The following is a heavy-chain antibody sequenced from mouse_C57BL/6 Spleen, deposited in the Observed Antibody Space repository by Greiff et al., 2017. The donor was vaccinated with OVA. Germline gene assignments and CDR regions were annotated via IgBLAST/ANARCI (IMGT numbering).Heavy chain of an antibody. J-gene: IGHJ4*01. CDR2: INPGSGGT. CDR1: GYAFTNYL. Sequence: QVQLQQSGAELVRPGTSVKVSCKASGYAFTNYLIEWVKQRPGQGLEWIGVINPGSGGTNYNEKFKGKATLTADKSSSTAYMQLSSLTSEDSAVYFCAKTGSTVVATDYYAMDYWGQGTSVTVSS. V-gene: IGHV1-54*01. CDR3: AKTGSTVVATDYYAMDY. D-gene: IGHD1-1*01.